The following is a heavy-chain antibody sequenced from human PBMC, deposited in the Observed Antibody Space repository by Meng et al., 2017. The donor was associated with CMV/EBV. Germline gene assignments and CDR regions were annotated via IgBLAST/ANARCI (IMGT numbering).Heavy chain of an antibody. CDR1: GGSFSGYY. V-gene: IGHV4-34*01. D-gene: IGHD5-18*01. J-gene: IGHJ6*02. Sequence: WGSLRLSCAVYGGSFSGYYWSWIRQPPGKGLEWIGEINHSGSTNYNPSLKSRVAISVDTSKNQFSLKLSSVTAADTAVYYCARGSGYSYGYYYYYYGMDVWGQGTTVTVSS. CDR3: ARGSGYSYGYYYYYYGMDV. CDR2: INHSGST.